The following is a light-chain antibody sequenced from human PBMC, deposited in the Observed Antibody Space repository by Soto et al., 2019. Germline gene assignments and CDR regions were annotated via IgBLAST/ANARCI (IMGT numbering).Light chain of an antibody. CDR2: DVS. Sequence: QSALTQPRSVSGSPGQSVTISCTGTSSDVGGYNYVSWYQQHPGKAPKLMIYDVSKRPSGVPDRFSGSKSGNTASLTISGLQAEDEADYYCSSYAGINNLGVFGTGTKLTVL. CDR1: SSDVGGYNY. J-gene: IGLJ1*01. V-gene: IGLV2-11*01. CDR3: SSYAGINNLGV.